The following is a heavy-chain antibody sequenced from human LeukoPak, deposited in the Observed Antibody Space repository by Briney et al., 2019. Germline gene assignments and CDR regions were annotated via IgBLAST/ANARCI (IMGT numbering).Heavy chain of an antibody. CDR2: INTNTGNP. J-gene: IGHJ4*02. CDR3: ARDSAGLLWFGESKNFDY. V-gene: IGHV7-4-1*02. Sequence: ASVKVSCKASGYTFTSYAMNWVRQAPGQGLEWMGWINTNTGNPTYAQGFTGRFVFSLDTSVSTAYLQISSLKAEDTAVYYCARDSAGLLWFGESKNFDYWGQGTLVTVSS. CDR1: GYTFTSYA. D-gene: IGHD3-10*01.